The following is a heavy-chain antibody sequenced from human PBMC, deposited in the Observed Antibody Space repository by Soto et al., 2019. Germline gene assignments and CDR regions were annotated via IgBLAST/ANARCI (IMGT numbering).Heavy chain of an antibody. CDR1: GYSFTSYW. CDR3: ARLRQYSSSWYGMGY. CDR2: IYPGDSDT. J-gene: IGHJ4*02. D-gene: IGHD6-13*01. Sequence: GESLKTSCKGSGYSFTSYWIGWVRQMPGKGLEWMGIIYPGDSDTRYSPSFQGQVTISADKSISTAYLQWSSLKASDTAMYYCARLRQYSSSWYGMGYWGQGTLVTVSS. V-gene: IGHV5-51*01.